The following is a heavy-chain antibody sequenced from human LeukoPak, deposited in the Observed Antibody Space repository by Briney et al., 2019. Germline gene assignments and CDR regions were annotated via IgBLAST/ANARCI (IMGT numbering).Heavy chain of an antibody. Sequence: PGGSLRLSCAASGFTFDDYAMHWVRQAPGKGLEWVSGISWNSGSIGYADSVKGRFTIPRDNAKNSLYLQMNSLRAEDTALYYCARGYPDYWGQGTLVTVSS. J-gene: IGHJ4*02. CDR2: ISWNSGSI. V-gene: IGHV3-9*01. CDR3: ARGYPDY. CDR1: GFTFDDYA. D-gene: IGHD2-15*01.